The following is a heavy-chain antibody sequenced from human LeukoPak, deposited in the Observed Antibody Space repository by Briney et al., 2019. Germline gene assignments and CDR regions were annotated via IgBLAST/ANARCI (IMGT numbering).Heavy chain of an antibody. CDR3: ARDSSGNHWYFDL. CDR1: AYTYTSYY. V-gene: IGHV1-46*01. Sequence: ASVKVSCKASAYTYTSYYMHWVRQAPGQGLEWMGIINPSGGSTSYAQKFQGRVTMTRDTSTSTVYMELSSLRSEDTAVYYCARDSSGNHWYFDLWGRGTLVTVSS. CDR2: INPSGGST. D-gene: IGHD3-22*01. J-gene: IGHJ2*01.